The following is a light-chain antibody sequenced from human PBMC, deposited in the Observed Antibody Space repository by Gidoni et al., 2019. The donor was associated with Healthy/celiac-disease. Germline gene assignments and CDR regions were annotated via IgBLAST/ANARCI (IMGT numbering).Light chain of an antibody. CDR2: GAS. V-gene: IGKV3-20*01. Sequence: ETGLTQSPGTLSLSPGERATLSCRASQSVSSIYLAWYQQKPGQAPRLLIYGASSRATGIPDRFSGSGSGTDFTLTISRLEPEDFAVYYCQQYGSSPLTFGPGTKVDIK. CDR1: QSVSSIY. J-gene: IGKJ3*01. CDR3: QQYGSSPLT.